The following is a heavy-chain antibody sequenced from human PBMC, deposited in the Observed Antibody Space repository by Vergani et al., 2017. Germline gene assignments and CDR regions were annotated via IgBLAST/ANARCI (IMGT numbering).Heavy chain of an antibody. Sequence: QVQLQESGPGLVKPSETLSLTCTVSGGSISSYYWSWIRQPPGKGLEWIGYIYYSGSTNYNPPLKSRVTISVETSKNQFSLKLSSGTAADTAVYYCARSLEEXANYDFWSGYYTGYYYYYMDVWGKGTTVTVSS. CDR3: ARSLEEXANYDFWSGYYTGYYYYYMDV. CDR2: IYYSGST. V-gene: IGHV4-59*01. CDR1: GGSISSYY. J-gene: IGHJ6*03. D-gene: IGHD3-3*01.